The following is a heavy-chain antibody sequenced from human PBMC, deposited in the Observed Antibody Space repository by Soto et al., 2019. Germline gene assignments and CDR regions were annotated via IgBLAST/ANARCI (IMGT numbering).Heavy chain of an antibody. J-gene: IGHJ6*02. CDR3: TTYTGYGMDV. CDR1: GFIVSSKY. CDR2: IYTGGST. Sequence: EVPMVETGGGLSQPGGSLRLSCAVSGFIVSSKYMTWVRQAPGKGLEWVSVIYTGGSTHYADSARGRFTISRDSSKNTLYLQMNSLRAEDAAVYYCTTYTGYGMDVWGQGTTVTVSS. D-gene: IGHD3-16*01. V-gene: IGHV3-53*02.